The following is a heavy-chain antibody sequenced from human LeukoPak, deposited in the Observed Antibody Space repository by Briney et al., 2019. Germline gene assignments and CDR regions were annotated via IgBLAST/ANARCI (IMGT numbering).Heavy chain of an antibody. V-gene: IGHV3-11*01. J-gene: IGHJ4*02. CDR1: GFTFRDYY. CDR3: ARASPGTPQY. CDR2: ISNTDDTI. D-gene: IGHD3-10*01. Sequence: GGSLRLSCAAPGFTFRDYYMTWIRQAPGKGLEWVAYISNTDDTIYYGDSVKGRFTISRDNAKGLLYLQMNSLRVEDTAVYYCARASPGTPQYWGQGTLVTVSS.